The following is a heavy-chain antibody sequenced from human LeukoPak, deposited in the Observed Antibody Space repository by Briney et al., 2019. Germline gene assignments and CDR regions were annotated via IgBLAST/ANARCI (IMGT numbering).Heavy chain of an antibody. CDR2: IRSKAYGGTT. CDR3: TRLLIYDGPPIDY. J-gene: IGHJ4*02. CDR1: GFTFGEYA. Sequence: PGGSLRLSCTASGFTFGEYAMSWFRQAPGKGLEWVGFIRSKAYGGTTEYAASVKGRFTISRDDSKSIAYPQMNSLKTEDTAVYYCTRLLIYDGPPIDYWGQGTLVTVSS. V-gene: IGHV3-49*03. D-gene: IGHD2-8*01.